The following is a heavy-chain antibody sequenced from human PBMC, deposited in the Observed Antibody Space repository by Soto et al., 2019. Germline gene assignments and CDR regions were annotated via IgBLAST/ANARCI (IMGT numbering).Heavy chain of an antibody. CDR2: ISSTTNYI. V-gene: IGHV3-21*01. CDR1: GFTFTRYS. J-gene: IGHJ4*02. Sequence: EVQLVESGGGLVKPGGSLRLSCAASGFTFTRYSMNWVRQAPGKGLEWVSSISSTTNYIYDADSMKGRFTVSRDNAKNSVYLEMNSLSAEDTAVYYCARESEDLTSNFDYWCQGTLVTVSS. CDR3: ARESEDLTSNFDY.